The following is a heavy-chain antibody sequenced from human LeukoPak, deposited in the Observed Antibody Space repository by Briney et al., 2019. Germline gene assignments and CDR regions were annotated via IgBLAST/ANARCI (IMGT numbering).Heavy chain of an antibody. Sequence: SETLSLTCTVSGGSISNYHWSWIRQPAGKGLEWIGRIYISESTNYNPSLKSRVTMSIDTSKNQFSLKLNSVTAADTAVYYCARAHPGVHFDYWGQGTLVTVSS. D-gene: IGHD2-8*01. V-gene: IGHV4-4*07. CDR2: IYISEST. CDR1: GGSISNYH. CDR3: ARAHPGVHFDY. J-gene: IGHJ4*02.